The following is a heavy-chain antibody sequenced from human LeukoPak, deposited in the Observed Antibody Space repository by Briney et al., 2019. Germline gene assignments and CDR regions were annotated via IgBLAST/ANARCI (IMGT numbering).Heavy chain of an antibody. CDR1: GGSFSGYY. Sequence: PSETLSLTCAVYGGSFSGYYWSWIRQPPGKGLEWIGEINHSGSTNYNPSLKSRVTISVDTSKNQFSLKLSSVTAADTAVYYCARLGGYRKARLDYWGQGTLVTVSS. V-gene: IGHV4-34*01. CDR2: INHSGST. J-gene: IGHJ4*02. CDR3: ARLGGYRKARLDY. D-gene: IGHD5-12*01.